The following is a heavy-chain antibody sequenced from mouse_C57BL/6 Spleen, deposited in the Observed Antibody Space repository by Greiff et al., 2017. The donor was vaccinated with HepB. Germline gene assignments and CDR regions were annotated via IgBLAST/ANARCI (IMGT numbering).Heavy chain of an antibody. CDR3: ARSTMVKDAMDY. CDR1: GYTFTSYG. J-gene: IGHJ4*01. CDR2: IYPRSGNT. Sequence: VKLVESGAELARPGASVKLSCKASGYTFTSYGISWVKQRTGQGLEWIGEIYPRSGNTYYNEKFKGKATLTADKSSSTAYMELRSLTSEDSAVYFCARSTMVKDAMDYWGQGTSVTVSS. V-gene: IGHV1-81*01. D-gene: IGHD2-2*01.